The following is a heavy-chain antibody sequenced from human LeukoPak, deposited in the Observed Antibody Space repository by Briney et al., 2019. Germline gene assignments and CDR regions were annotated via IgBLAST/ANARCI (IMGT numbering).Heavy chain of an antibody. CDR3: ARHIAAADPWGYGMDV. V-gene: IGHV3-33*01. CDR1: GFTFSSYG. Sequence: GGSLRLSCAASGFTFSSYGMHWVCQAPGKGLEWVAVIWYDGSNKYYADSVKGRFTISRDNSKNTLYLQMNSLRAEDTAVYYCARHIAAADPWGYGMDVWGQGTTVTVSS. CDR2: IWYDGSNK. J-gene: IGHJ6*02. D-gene: IGHD6-13*01.